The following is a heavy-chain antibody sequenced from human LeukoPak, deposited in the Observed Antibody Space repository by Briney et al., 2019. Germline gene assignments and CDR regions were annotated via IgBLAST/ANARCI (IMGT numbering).Heavy chain of an antibody. CDR2: INPNSGGT. CDR1: GYTFTGYY. D-gene: IGHD3-10*01. V-gene: IGHV1-2*02. CDR3: ARDFGHGSGSTYYYYYYMDV. J-gene: IGHJ6*03. Sequence: GASVKVSCKASGYTFTGYYMHWVRQAPGQGLEWMGWINPNSGGTNYAQKFQGRVTMTRDTSISTAYMELSRLRSDDTAVYYCARDFGHGSGSTYYYYYYMDVWGKGTTVTVSS.